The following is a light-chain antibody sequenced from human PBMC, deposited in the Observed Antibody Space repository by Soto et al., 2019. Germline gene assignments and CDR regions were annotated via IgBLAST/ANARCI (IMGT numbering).Light chain of an antibody. V-gene: IGLV2-14*03. Sequence: QSVLTQPASVSGSPGQSITISCTGTSRDVGAYDYVSWYLQYPDKAPQLLIYYVDHRPSGVSSRFSGSKSGNTASLTISGLQAEDEGDYYCCSYSDGSIYFFVTGSMVPV. CDR1: SRDVGAYDY. J-gene: IGLJ1*01. CDR2: YVD. CDR3: CSYSDGSIYF.